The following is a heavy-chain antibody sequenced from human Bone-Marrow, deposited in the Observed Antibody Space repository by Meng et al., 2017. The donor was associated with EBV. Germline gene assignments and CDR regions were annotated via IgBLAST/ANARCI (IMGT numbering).Heavy chain of an antibody. D-gene: IGHD3-10*01. J-gene: IGHJ4*02. CDR3: ARSPLWFGESNFDY. CDR1: GYTFTSYA. Sequence: QYHVVQSGAEVKKPGDSVKVSCKASGYTFTSYAMHWVRQAPGQRLEWMGWINAGNGNTKYSQKFQGRVTITRDTSASTAYMELSSLRSEDTAVYYCARSPLWFGESNFDYWGQGTLVTVSS. V-gene: IGHV1-3*01. CDR2: INAGNGNT.